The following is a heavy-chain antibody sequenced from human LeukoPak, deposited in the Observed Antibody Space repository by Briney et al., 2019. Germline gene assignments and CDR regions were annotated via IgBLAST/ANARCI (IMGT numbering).Heavy chain of an antibody. CDR2: ISGSGGST. CDR1: GFTFDDYG. V-gene: IGHV3-23*01. D-gene: IGHD3-9*01. J-gene: IGHJ4*02. Sequence: GGSLRLSCAASGFTFDDYGMSWVRQAPGKGLEWVSAISGSGGSTYYADSVKGRFTTSRDNSKNTLYLQMNSLRAEDTAVYYCAKGYDILTGYFDYWGQGTLVTVSS. CDR3: AKGYDILTGYFDY.